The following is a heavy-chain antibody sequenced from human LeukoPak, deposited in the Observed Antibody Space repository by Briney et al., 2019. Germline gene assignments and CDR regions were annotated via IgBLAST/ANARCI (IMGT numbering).Heavy chain of an antibody. V-gene: IGHV3-48*03. CDR3: ARDQWLAYYYHGMDV. D-gene: IGHD6-19*01. CDR1: GFTFSTYA. Sequence: GGSLRLSCAASGFTFSTYAMNWVRQAPGKGLEWVSYITNNGITIYYADSVKGRFTISRDKAENSLYLQMNSLRAEDTAIYYCARDQWLAYYYHGMDVWGQGTTVTVSS. CDR2: ITNNGITI. J-gene: IGHJ6*02.